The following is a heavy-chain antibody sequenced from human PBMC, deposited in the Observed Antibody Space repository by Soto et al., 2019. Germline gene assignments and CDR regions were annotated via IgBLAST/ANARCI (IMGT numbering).Heavy chain of an antibody. V-gene: IGHV3-23*01. D-gene: IGHD1-26*01. Sequence: EVQLLESGGGLVQPGGSLRLSCAASGFTFSSYAMSWVRQAPGKGLEWVSAISGSGGSTYYADSVKGRFTVSRDNSNKSLYLQLNSLRAEDTAVYDCAKPYSGSYQDYFDYWGQGTLVTVSS. CDR3: AKPYSGSYQDYFDY. CDR2: ISGSGGST. J-gene: IGHJ4*02. CDR1: GFTFSSYA.